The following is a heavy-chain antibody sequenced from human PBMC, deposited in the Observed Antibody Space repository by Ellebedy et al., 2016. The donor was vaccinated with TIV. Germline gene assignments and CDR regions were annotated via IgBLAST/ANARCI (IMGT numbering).Heavy chain of an antibody. J-gene: IGHJ6*02. CDR2: IIRIFGTA. V-gene: IGHV1-69*13. D-gene: IGHD2-2*01. Sequence: ASVKVSCXASGGTFSSYAISWVRQAPGRGLEWMGGIIRIFGTANYAQKFQGRVTITADESTSTAYMELSSLRSEDTAVYYCASLPAGDTYCSSTSCRLNYYYYGMDVWGQGTTVTVSS. CDR3: ASLPAGDTYCSSTSCRLNYYYYGMDV. CDR1: GGTFSSYA.